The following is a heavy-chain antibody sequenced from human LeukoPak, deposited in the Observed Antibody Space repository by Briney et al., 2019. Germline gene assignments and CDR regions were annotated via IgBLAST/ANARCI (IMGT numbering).Heavy chain of an antibody. CDR3: ARGSYDILTGYSTLGEY. D-gene: IGHD3-9*01. J-gene: IGHJ4*02. V-gene: IGHV4-39*02. CDR1: GGSISSSSYY. CDR2: IYYSGST. Sequence: SETLSLTCTVSGGSISSSSYYWGWIRQPPGKGLEWNESIYYSGSTYYKPSLKSRVTISLDTSKNHFYLKLSSVTAADTAVYYCARGSYDILTGYSTLGEYWGQGTLVTVSS.